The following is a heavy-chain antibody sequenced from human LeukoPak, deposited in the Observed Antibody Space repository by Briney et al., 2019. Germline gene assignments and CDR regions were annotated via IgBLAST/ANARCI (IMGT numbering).Heavy chain of an antibody. CDR1: GFTFSSYE. V-gene: IGHV3-21*01. J-gene: IGHJ4*02. CDR3: ARRAGVRGVFGY. CDR2: ISSSSSYI. Sequence: GGSLKLSCAASGFTFSSYEMNWVRQAPGKGLEWVSSISSSSSYIYYADSVKGRFTISRDNAKNSLYLQMNSLRAEDTAVYYCARRAGVRGVFGYWGQGTLVTVSS. D-gene: IGHD3-10*01.